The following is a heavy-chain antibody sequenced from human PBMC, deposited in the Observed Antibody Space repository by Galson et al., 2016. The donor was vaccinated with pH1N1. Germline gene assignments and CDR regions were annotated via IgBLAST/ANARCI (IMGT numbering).Heavy chain of an antibody. CDR1: GASASSDTDY. CDR3: ARGPEWAKSGY. D-gene: IGHD3-3*01. Sequence: LSLTCAVSGASASSDTDYWNWIRQPPGKGLEWIGCILRTGYTDYNPSLKSRVILSVDTSKNQFSLNLRDATAADTAIYYCARGPEWAKSGYGGQGTLVTVSS. CDR2: ILRTGYT. V-gene: IGHV4-61*01. J-gene: IGHJ4*02.